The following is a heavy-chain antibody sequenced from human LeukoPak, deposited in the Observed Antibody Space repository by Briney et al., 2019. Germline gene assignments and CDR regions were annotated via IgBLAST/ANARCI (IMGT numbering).Heavy chain of an antibody. V-gene: IGHV3-30*02. J-gene: IGHJ4*02. CDR1: GFTFSSYG. Sequence: GGSLRLSCAASGFTFSSYGMHWVRQAPGKGLEWVAFIRYDGSNKYYADSVKGRFTISRDNSKNTLYLQMNSLRAEDTAVYYCARGRRFITGTTLTFDYWGQGTLVTVSS. CDR2: IRYDGSNK. D-gene: IGHD1-20*01. CDR3: ARGRRFITGTTLTFDY.